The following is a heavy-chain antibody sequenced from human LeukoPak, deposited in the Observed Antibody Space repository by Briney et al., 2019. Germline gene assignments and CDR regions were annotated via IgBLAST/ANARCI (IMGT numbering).Heavy chain of an antibody. J-gene: IGHJ4*02. D-gene: IGHD1-26*01. CDR2: ISGFSGNT. CDR1: GFTFSDYD. Sequence: GGSLRLSCTASGFTFSDYDMIWVRQAPGKGLEWVSDISGFSGNTYYADSVKGRFTISRDNSKSTLYLQMNSLRAEDTATYYCTKDSCFSVSYVSSCGQGILVTVSS. V-gene: IGHV3-23*01. CDR3: TKDSCFSVSYVSS.